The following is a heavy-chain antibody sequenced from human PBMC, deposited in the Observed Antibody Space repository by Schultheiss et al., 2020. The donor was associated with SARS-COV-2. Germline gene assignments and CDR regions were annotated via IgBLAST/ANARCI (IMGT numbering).Heavy chain of an antibody. D-gene: IGHD3-10*01. CDR3: ARGDGSGSYYFDYYYGMDV. V-gene: IGHV3-13*01. Sequence: GGSLRLSCAASGFTFSSYDMHWVRQATGKGLEWVSAIGTAGDTYYPGSVKGRFTISRENAKNSLYLQMNSLRDEDTAVYYCARGDGSGSYYFDYYYGMDVWGQGTTVTVSS. CDR1: GFTFSSYD. CDR2: IGTAGDT. J-gene: IGHJ6*02.